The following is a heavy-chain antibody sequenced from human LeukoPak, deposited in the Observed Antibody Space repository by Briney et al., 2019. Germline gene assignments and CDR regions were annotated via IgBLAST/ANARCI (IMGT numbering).Heavy chain of an antibody. CDR1: GYTFTSYY. Sequence: ASVKVSCKASGYTFTSYYMHWVRRAPGQGFEWMGIINPSGGSTSYAQKFQGRVTMTRDTSTSTVYMELSSLRSEDTAVYYCARDRSHYYDSSGYYYTPDAFDIWGQGTMVTVSS. CDR3: ARDRSHYYDSSGYYYTPDAFDI. J-gene: IGHJ3*02. D-gene: IGHD3-22*01. V-gene: IGHV1-46*01. CDR2: INPSGGST.